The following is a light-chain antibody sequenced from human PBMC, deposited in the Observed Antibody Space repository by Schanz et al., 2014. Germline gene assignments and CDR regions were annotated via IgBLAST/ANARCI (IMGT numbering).Light chain of an antibody. CDR1: SSDVGGYNS. Sequence: QSALTQPASVSGSPRQSITISCTASSSDVGGYNSVSWYQQHPGKVPKLLIYDVSIRPSGVSNRFFGSKSGNTASLTISGLQAEDEADYYCSSYTTSNTLLFGGGTKVTVL. V-gene: IGLV2-14*01. CDR2: DVS. J-gene: IGLJ3*02. CDR3: SSYTTSNTLL.